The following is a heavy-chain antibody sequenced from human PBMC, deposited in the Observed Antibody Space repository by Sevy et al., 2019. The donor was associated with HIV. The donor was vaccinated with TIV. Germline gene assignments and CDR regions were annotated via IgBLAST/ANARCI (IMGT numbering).Heavy chain of an antibody. J-gene: IGHJ4*02. CDR3: GRDTKQWLQVGYFDY. Sequence: GGSLRLSCAASGFTFSSYSMNWVRQAPGKGLEWVSSISSSSSYIYYADSVKGRFTISRDNAKNSLYLQMNSLRAEDTAVDYCGRDTKQWLQVGYFDYWGQGTLVTVSS. CDR2: ISSSSSYI. CDR1: GFTFSSYS. V-gene: IGHV3-21*01. D-gene: IGHD6-19*01.